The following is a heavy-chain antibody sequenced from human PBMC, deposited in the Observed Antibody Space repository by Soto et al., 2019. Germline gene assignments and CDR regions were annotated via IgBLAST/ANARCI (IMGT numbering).Heavy chain of an antibody. Sequence: PSETLSLTCAVSGGSISSGGYSWSWIRQPPGKGLEWIGYMYHSGSTYYNPSLKSRVTISIDRSKNQFSLKLSSVTAADTAVYYCARGHYLSGSYCIAYWGQGTLVTVSS. CDR3: ARGHYLSGSYCIAY. D-gene: IGHD3-10*01. J-gene: IGHJ4*02. CDR1: GGSISSGGYS. CDR2: MYHSGST. V-gene: IGHV4-30-2*01.